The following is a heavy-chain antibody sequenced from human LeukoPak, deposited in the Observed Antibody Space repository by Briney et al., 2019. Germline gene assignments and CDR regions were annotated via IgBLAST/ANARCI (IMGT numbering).Heavy chain of an antibody. Sequence: GGSLRLSCAASGFTFSSYEMNWVRQAPGKGLEWVSFISSSGSTIYYTDSVKGRFTISRDNAKNSLYLQMNSLRAEDTAVYYCARDDYYGSGSNGFYWGQGTLVTVSS. V-gene: IGHV3-48*03. J-gene: IGHJ4*02. CDR3: ARDDYYGSGSNGFY. CDR1: GFTFSSYE. CDR2: ISSSGSTI. D-gene: IGHD3-10*01.